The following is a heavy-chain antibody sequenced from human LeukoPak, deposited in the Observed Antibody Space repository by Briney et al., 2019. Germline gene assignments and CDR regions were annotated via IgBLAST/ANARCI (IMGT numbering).Heavy chain of an antibody. D-gene: IGHD1-26*01. J-gene: IGHJ4*02. CDR2: INPNSGGI. CDR3: TRALGSDY. V-gene: IGHV1-2*02. CDR1: GYTFTDYY. Sequence: GASVKVSCKASGYTFTDYYMNWVRQAPGQGLEWMGWINPNSGGINYAQKFQGRVTMTRDTSITTAYMELSSLRSDDTAMYYCTRALGSDYWGQGTLVTVSS.